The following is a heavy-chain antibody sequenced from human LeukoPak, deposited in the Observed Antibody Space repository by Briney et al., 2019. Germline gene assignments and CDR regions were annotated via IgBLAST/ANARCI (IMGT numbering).Heavy chain of an antibody. CDR3: AKIKRAVAGTGYFDY. Sequence: QSGGPLRLSCAASGFTFSSYAMSWVRQAPGKGLEWVSAISGSGGSTYYADSVKGRFTISRDNSKNTLYLQMNSLRAEDTAVYYCAKIKRAVAGTGYFDYWGQGTLVTVSS. CDR2: ISGSGGST. D-gene: IGHD6-19*01. V-gene: IGHV3-23*01. CDR1: GFTFSSYA. J-gene: IGHJ4*02.